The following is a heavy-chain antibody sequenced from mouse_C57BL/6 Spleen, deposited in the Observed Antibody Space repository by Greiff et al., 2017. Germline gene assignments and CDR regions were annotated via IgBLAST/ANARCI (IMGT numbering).Heavy chain of an antibody. D-gene: IGHD1-1*01. Sequence: VHVKQSVAELVRPGASVKLSCTASGFNFKNTYMHWVKQRPEQGLEWIGRIDPANGNTKYAPKFQGKATITADTSSNTAYRRLSSLTSEDTAIYYCARDGSRAWFAYWGQGTLVTVSA. CDR2: IDPANGNT. J-gene: IGHJ3*01. CDR1: GFNFKNTY. CDR3: ARDGSRAWFAY. V-gene: IGHV14-3*01.